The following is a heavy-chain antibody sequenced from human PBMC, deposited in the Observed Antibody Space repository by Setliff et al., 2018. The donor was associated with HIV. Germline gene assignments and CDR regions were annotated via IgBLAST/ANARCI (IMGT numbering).Heavy chain of an antibody. CDR3: ARDRRYYNFWSGYSPYYFDS. CDR1: GLTFSRFW. Sequence: GGSLRLSCAASGLTFSRFWMSWVRQAPGKGLEWVANIKQDGREKYYVDSVEGRFTISRDNAKNSLYLHMSSLRGEDTAIYYCARDRRYYNFWSGYSPYYFDSWGQGTLVTVSS. CDR2: IKQDGREK. V-gene: IGHV3-7*01. D-gene: IGHD3-3*01. J-gene: IGHJ4*02.